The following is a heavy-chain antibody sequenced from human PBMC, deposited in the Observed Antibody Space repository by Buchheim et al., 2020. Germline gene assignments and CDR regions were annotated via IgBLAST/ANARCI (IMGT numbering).Heavy chain of an antibody. CDR3: ARHAGSGWSENSDY. Sequence: EVQLVQSGAEVKKPGESLKISCKGSGYTFTDYWIGWVRQRPGKGLEWMVIIYPGDSDTRYSPSFKGQVTILADKSITTAYLHLRSLKASDTAMYYRARHAGSGWSENSDYWGQGTL. J-gene: IGHJ4*02. D-gene: IGHD6-19*01. CDR1: GYTFTDYW. V-gene: IGHV5-51*01. CDR2: IYPGDSDT.